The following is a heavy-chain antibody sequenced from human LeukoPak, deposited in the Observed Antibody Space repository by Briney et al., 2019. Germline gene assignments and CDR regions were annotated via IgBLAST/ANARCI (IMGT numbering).Heavy chain of an antibody. Sequence: GGSLRLSCAASGFTFSNCDMHWVRQATGKGLEWVSSIGTVGDTYYSDSVKGRFTISRENAKNSLYLQMNSLRAEDTAVYYCARGTQLELLFDYWGQGTLVTVSS. J-gene: IGHJ4*02. CDR3: ARGTQLELLFDY. CDR1: GFTFSNCD. D-gene: IGHD1-1*01. V-gene: IGHV3-13*01. CDR2: IGTVGDT.